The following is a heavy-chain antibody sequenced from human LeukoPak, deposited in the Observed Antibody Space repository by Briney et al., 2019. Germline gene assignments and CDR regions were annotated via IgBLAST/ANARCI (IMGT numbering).Heavy chain of an antibody. V-gene: IGHV4-61*01. Sequence: PSETLSLTCTVSGGSVTTGRYYWSWIRQSPGEGLEWIGYISYRGTTNYNPSLKSRITISVDTSKNQFSLKVISVTAADTAVYYCVRVHDWGDFDYWGQGTLVTVSS. CDR1: GGSVTTGRYY. CDR2: ISYRGTT. CDR3: VRVHDWGDFDY. J-gene: IGHJ4*02. D-gene: IGHD3-9*01.